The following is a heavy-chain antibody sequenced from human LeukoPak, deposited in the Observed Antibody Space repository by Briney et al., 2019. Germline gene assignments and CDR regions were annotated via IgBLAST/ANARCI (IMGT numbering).Heavy chain of an antibody. V-gene: IGHV4-38-2*02. J-gene: IGHJ4*02. Sequence: SETLSLTCTVSGYSISNGYYWGWIRQPPGKGLEWVGSISHRGSTYYHPSLRSRITISLDRSKQKFSLKLTSVTAADTAVYFCARGAEYYAIWRGYAGYSDYWGQGISVTVSS. CDR3: ARGAEYYAIWRGYAGYSDY. CDR1: GYSISNGYY. CDR2: ISHRGST. D-gene: IGHD3-3*01.